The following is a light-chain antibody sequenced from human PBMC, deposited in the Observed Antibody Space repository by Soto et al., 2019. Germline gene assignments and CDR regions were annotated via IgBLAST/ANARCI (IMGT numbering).Light chain of an antibody. CDR3: SSYAGSNNLV. CDR2: EVS. Sequence: QSALTQPPSASGSPGXSVTISCTGTSGDVGGYNYVSWYQQHPGKAPKLMISEVSERPSGVPDRFSGSKSGNTASLTVSGLQAEDEADYYCSSYAGSNNLVFGGGTKLTVL. CDR1: SGDVGGYNY. J-gene: IGLJ3*02. V-gene: IGLV2-8*01.